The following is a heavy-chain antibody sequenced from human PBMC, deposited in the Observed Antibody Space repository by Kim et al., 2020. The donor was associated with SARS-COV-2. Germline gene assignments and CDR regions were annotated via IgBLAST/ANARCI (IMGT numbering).Heavy chain of an antibody. V-gene: IGHV3-11*01. D-gene: IGHD1-26*01. J-gene: IGHJ4*02. CDR1: GFSFSDYY. Sequence: GGSLRLSCAASGFSFSDYYMSWIRQAPGKGLEWLSYISSSGCTIYYADSVKGRFTISRENAKNSLYLQMNSLRAEDTAVYYCARDVGTTYPDYWGQGTLVTVSS. CDR2: ISSSGCTI. CDR3: ARDVGTTYPDY.